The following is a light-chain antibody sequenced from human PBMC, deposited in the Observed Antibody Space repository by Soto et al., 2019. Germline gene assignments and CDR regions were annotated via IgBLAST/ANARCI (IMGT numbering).Light chain of an antibody. CDR2: AAS. Sequence: DIQLTQSPSFLSASVGDRVTITCRASQGISSYLAWYQQKPGKAPKLLIYAASTLQSGVPSRLSSSRSGTEFTLTISSLQPEDFATYYCQQLNSYPRTFGQGTKVEIK. CDR3: QQLNSYPRT. J-gene: IGKJ1*01. CDR1: QGISSY. V-gene: IGKV1-9*01.